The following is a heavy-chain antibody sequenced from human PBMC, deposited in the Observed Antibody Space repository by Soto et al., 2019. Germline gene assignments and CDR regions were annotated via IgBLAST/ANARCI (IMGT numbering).Heavy chain of an antibody. CDR1: GFTFDDYT. V-gene: IGHV3-43*01. D-gene: IGHD7-27*01. CDR2: ISWDGGST. CDR3: AKDNSPTVVTGGFDY. J-gene: IGHJ4*02. Sequence: GGSLRLSCTTSGFTFDDYTMHWVRQAPGKGLEWVSLISWDGGSTYYADSVKGRFTISRDNNKNSLYLQMNSLRTEDTALYYCAKDNSPTVVTGGFDYWGQGTLVTVSS.